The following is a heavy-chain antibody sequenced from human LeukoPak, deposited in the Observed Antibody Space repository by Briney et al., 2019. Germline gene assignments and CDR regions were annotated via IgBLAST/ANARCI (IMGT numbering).Heavy chain of an antibody. Sequence: GGSLRLSCAASGFTVRNNYMSWVRQAPGKGLEWVSVIYSGGSTYYADSVKGRFTISRDNSKNTLYLQMNSLRAEDTAVYSCATGERMVRGDGADYWGQGTLVTVSS. V-gene: IGHV3-66*01. CDR2: IYSGGST. CDR3: ATGERMVRGDGADY. D-gene: IGHD3-10*01. J-gene: IGHJ4*02. CDR1: GFTVRNNY.